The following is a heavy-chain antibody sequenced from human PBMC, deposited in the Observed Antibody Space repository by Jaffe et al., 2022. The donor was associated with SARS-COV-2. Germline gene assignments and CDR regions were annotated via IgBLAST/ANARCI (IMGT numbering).Heavy chain of an antibody. CDR1: GFTFSTYA. D-gene: IGHD3-10*01. J-gene: IGHJ4*02. CDR2: MSYDGTNK. V-gene: IGHV3-30*04. CDR3: ARIFGEFDY. Sequence: QVQLVESGGGVVQPGRSLKLSCAASGFTFSTYAMHWVRQTPVKGLEWVAVMSYDGTNKYYADSVKGRFTISRDNSKNTLYLQMNSLIPEDTAVYYCARIFGEFDYWGQGTLVTVSS.